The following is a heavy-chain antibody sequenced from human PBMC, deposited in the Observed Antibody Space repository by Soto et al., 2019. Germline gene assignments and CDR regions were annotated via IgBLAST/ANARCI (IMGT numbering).Heavy chain of an antibody. Sequence: QLQLQEPGPGLVKPSETLSLTCTVSGASISSSSYYWGWIRQPPGKGLEWIGSIHYSGSTYYNPSLKSRGTRSEXTSKNQFSLKLSSVTAADTAVYYCARHADVSNFDYWGQGTLVTVSS. CDR1: GASISSSSYY. CDR2: IHYSGST. J-gene: IGHJ4*02. V-gene: IGHV4-39*01. CDR3: ARHADVSNFDY.